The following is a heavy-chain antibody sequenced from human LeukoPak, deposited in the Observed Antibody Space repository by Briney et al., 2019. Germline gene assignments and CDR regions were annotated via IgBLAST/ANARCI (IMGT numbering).Heavy chain of an antibody. J-gene: IGHJ4*02. D-gene: IGHD5-18*01. CDR1: GFTFSSYA. V-gene: IGHV3-23*01. CDR3: AKDPLDVDTAMPVDY. CDR2: ISGSGGST. Sequence: PGGSLRLSCAASGFTFSSYAMSWVRQAPGKGLEWVSAISGSGGSTYYADSVKGRFTISRDNSKNTLYLQMNSLRAEDTAVYYCAKDPLDVDTAMPVDYWGQGTLVTVSS.